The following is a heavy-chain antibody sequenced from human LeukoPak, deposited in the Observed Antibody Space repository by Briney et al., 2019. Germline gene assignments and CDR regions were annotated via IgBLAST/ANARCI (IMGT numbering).Heavy chain of an antibody. CDR2: VFYSGNA. J-gene: IGHJ5*02. Sequence: PSETLSLTCTVSGASINGYFWNWIRQPPGKGLEWIGYVFYSGNANYNPSLYNPSPKSRLTIWVDTSKNRFSLKLSSVAAVDTAVYYCARGGSSLGSWGQGTLVTVSS. V-gene: IGHV4-59*01. D-gene: IGHD6-13*01. CDR1: GASINGYF. CDR3: ARGGSSLGS.